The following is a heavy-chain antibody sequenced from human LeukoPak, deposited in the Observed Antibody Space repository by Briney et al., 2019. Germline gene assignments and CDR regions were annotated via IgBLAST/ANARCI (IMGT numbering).Heavy chain of an antibody. J-gene: IGHJ5*02. V-gene: IGHV4-59*01. D-gene: IGHD6-13*01. CDR1: GGSISSYY. CDR2: IYYSGST. Sequence: PSETLSLTCTVSGGSISSYYWSWIRQPPGKGLEWIGYIYYSGSTNYNPSPKSRVTISVDTSKNQFSLKLSSVTAADTAVYYCARHSSSRYSSSWRVQSANNWFDPWGQGTLVTVSS. CDR3: ARHSSSRYSSSWRVQSANNWFDP.